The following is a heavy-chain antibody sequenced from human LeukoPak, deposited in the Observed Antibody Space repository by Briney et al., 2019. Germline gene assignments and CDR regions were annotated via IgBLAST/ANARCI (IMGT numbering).Heavy chain of an antibody. D-gene: IGHD2-2*02. V-gene: IGHV1-69*13. CDR2: IIPIFGTA. Sequence: SVKVSCKASGGTFSSYAISWVRQAPGQGLEWMGGIIPIFGTANYAQKFQGRVTITADESTSTAYMELSSLRSEDTAVYYCARVYCSSSSCYINYFDYWGQGTLVTVSS. CDR3: ARVYCSSSSCYINYFDY. CDR1: GGTFSSYA. J-gene: IGHJ4*02.